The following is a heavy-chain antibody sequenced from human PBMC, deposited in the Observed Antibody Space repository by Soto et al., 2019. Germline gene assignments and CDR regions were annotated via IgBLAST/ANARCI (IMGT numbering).Heavy chain of an antibody. CDR3: ARGGRRGYCSGGSCYSPDY. CDR1: GYTFTSYA. J-gene: IGHJ4*02. D-gene: IGHD2-15*01. V-gene: IGHV1-3*01. Sequence: QVQLVQSGAEVKKPGASVKVSCKASGYTFTSYAMHWVRQAPGQRLEWMGWINAGNGNTKYSQKFQGRVTITRDTSASTAYMELSSLRSEDTAVYYCARGGRRGYCSGGSCYSPDYWGQGTLVTVSS. CDR2: INAGNGNT.